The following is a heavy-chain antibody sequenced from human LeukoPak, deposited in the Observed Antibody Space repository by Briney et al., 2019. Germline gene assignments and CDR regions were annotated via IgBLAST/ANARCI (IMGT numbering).Heavy chain of an antibody. Sequence: PSQTLSLTCTVSGGSISSGGYYWNWIRQPPGKGLEWIGYIYHSGSTYYNPSLKSRVTISVDTSKNQFSLKLSSVTAADTAVYYCARQGAWRCSSTSCYGYYYYMDVWGKGTTVTVSS. CDR2: IYHSGST. J-gene: IGHJ6*03. CDR3: ARQGAWRCSSTSCYGYYYYMDV. CDR1: GGSISSGGYY. D-gene: IGHD2-2*01. V-gene: IGHV4-30-2*01.